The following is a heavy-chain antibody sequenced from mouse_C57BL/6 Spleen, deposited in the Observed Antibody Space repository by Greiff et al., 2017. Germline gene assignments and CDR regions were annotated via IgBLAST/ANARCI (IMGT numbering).Heavy chain of an antibody. CDR3: AREDDYYGSSWGY. CDR1: GYTFTSYE. Sequence: VQLQQPGPELVKPGASVKLSCKASGYTFTSYEINWVKQRPGQGLEWIGGIDPRDGSTKYNEKFKGKATLTVDTSSSTAYMELNSLTSADSAVYYGAREDDYYGSSWGYWGKGTTLTVSS. CDR2: IDPRDGST. D-gene: IGHD1-1*01. J-gene: IGHJ2*01. V-gene: IGHV1-85*01.